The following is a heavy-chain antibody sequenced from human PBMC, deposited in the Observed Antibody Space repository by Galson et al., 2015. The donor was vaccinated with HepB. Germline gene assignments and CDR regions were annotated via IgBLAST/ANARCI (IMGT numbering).Heavy chain of an antibody. V-gene: IGHV3-7*03. CDR1: GFTFSSYW. D-gene: IGHD2-21*02. J-gene: IGHJ2*01. CDR3: ARVVDVVVTAIPYGGYFDL. CDR2: IKQDGSEK. Sequence: SLRLSCAASGFTFSSYWMSWVRQAPGKGLEWVANIKQDGSEKYYVDSVKGRFTISRDNAKNSLYLQMNSLGAEDTAVYYCARVVDVVVTAIPYGGYFDLWGHGTLVTVSS.